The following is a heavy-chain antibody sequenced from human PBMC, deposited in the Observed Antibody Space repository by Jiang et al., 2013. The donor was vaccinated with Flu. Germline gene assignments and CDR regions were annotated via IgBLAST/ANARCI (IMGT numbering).Heavy chain of an antibody. Sequence: QLVESGAEVKKPGASVKVSCKASGYTFTGYYMHWVRQAPGQGLEWMGWINPNSGGTNYAQKFQGWVTMTRDTSISTAYMELSRLRSDDTAVYYCARERAFFSGSKHYFDYWGQGTLVTVSS. CDR3: ARERAFFSGSKHYFDY. J-gene: IGHJ4*02. D-gene: IGHD1-26*01. V-gene: IGHV1-2*04. CDR1: GYTFTGYY. CDR2: INPNSGGT.